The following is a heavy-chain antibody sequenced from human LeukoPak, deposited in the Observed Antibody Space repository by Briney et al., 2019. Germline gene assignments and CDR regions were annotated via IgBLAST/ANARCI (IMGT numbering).Heavy chain of an antibody. CDR3: ARDGGSHGAYPPR. CDR1: GFTVSSNY. J-gene: IGHJ4*02. Sequence: PGGSLRLSCAASGFTVSSNYMSWVRQAPGKGLEWVSVTYSGGSTNYADSVKGRFSISRDNAKNSLFLRMDSLRDDDTAVYYCARDGGSHGAYPPRWGQGTVVTVS. V-gene: IGHV3-53*01. CDR2: TYSGGST. D-gene: IGHD4-17*01.